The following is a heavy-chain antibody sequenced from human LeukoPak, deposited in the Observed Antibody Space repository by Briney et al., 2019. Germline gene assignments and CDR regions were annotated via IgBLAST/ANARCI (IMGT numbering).Heavy chain of an antibody. V-gene: IGHV1-2*02. CDR2: INPNSGGT. CDR3: AAGYYDSSGYPWGDI. CDR1: GYTFTGYY. Sequence: ASVKVSCKASGYTFTGYYMHWVRQAPGQGLEWMGWINPNSGGTNYAQKFQGRVTMTRDTSISTAYMELSRLRSDDTAVYYCAAGYYDSSGYPWGDIWGQGTMVTVSS. D-gene: IGHD3-22*01. J-gene: IGHJ3*02.